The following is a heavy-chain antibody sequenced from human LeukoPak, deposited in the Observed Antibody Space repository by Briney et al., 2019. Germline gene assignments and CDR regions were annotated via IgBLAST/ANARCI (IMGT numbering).Heavy chain of an antibody. D-gene: IGHD6-19*01. CDR2: ISAYNGNT. J-gene: IGHJ4*02. Sequence: GASVKVSCKASSYTFTIYGISCVRQAPGQGLEWMGWISAYNGNTNYAQKLQGRVTMTTDTSASTAYMELRSLRSDDTAMYYCARRQYSSGWYVWGQGTLVTVSS. V-gene: IGHV1-18*01. CDR1: SYTFTIYG. CDR3: ARRQYSSGWYV.